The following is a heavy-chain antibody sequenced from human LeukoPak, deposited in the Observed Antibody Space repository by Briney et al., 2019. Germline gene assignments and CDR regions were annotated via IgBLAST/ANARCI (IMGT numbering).Heavy chain of an antibody. Sequence: SLRLSCAASGFSFDDYAMHWVRQAPGKGLEWVAGISWNSGSMDYVDSVKGRFTISRDNAKNSVYLQMNNVRAEDTAFYYCAKDTGYYYDSSNYWVWGQGTLVTVSS. D-gene: IGHD3-22*01. CDR3: AKDTGYYYDSSNYWV. CDR2: ISWNSGSM. V-gene: IGHV3-9*01. J-gene: IGHJ4*02. CDR1: GFSFDDYA.